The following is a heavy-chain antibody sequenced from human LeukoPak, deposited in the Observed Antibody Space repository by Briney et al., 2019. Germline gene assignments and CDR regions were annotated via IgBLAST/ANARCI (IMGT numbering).Heavy chain of an antibody. V-gene: IGHV3-23*01. J-gene: IGHJ4*02. Sequence: GGSLRLSCAASGFTFSSYAMSWVRQAPGKGLEWVSAISGSGGSTYYADSVKGRFTISRDNSKNTLYLQMSSLRAEDTAVYYCAKERYIVVVPAAMVDYWGQGTLVTVSS. CDR2: ISGSGGST. D-gene: IGHD2-2*01. CDR3: AKERYIVVVPAAMVDY. CDR1: GFTFSSYA.